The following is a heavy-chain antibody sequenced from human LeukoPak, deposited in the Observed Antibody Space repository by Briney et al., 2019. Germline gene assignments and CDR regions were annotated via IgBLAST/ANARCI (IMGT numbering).Heavy chain of an antibody. V-gene: IGHV4-59*01. J-gene: IGHJ2*01. CDR3: ARVHKGQNWYFDL. CDR1: GGSISSYY. D-gene: IGHD2-21*01. Sequence: PSETLSLTCTVSGGSISSYYWSWIRQPPGKGLEWIGYIYYSGSTNYNPSLKSRVTISVDTSKNQFSLKLSSVTAADTAVYYCARVHKGQNWYFDLWGRGTLVTVSS. CDR2: IYYSGST.